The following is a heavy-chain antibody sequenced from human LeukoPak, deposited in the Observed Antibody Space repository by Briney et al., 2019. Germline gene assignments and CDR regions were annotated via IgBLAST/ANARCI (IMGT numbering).Heavy chain of an antibody. D-gene: IGHD3-16*02. CDR2: ISWNSGSI. V-gene: IGHV3-9*01. CDR1: GFTFDDYA. J-gene: IGHJ4*02. Sequence: GGSLRLSCAASGFTFDDYAMHWVRQAPGKGLEWVSGISWNSGSIGYADSVKGRFTISRDNAKNSLYLQMNSLRAEDTAVYYCARGMITFGGVIAQIDYWGLGTLVTVSS. CDR3: ARGMITFGGVIAQIDY.